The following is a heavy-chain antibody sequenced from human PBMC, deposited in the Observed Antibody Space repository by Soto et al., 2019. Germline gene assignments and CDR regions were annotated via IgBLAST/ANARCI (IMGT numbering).Heavy chain of an antibody. Sequence: GSLRLSCAASGFTVSSYGMHWVRQAPGKGLEWVAVISYDGSNKYYADSVKGRFTISRDNSKNTLYLQMNSLRAEDTAVYYCAKVAIEAGIDYWGQGTLVTVSS. J-gene: IGHJ4*02. CDR1: GFTVSSYG. CDR3: AKVAIEAGIDY. V-gene: IGHV3-30*18. CDR2: ISYDGSNK.